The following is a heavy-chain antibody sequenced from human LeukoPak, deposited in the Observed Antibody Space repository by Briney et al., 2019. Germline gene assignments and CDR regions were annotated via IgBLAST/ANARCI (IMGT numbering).Heavy chain of an antibody. J-gene: IGHJ2*01. V-gene: IGHV4-4*07. CDR2: IYTSGST. CDR3: ARAPYDSRRWLWYFDL. CDR1: GGSISSYY. Sequence: PSETLSLTCTVSGGSISSYYWSWIRQPAGKGLEWIGRIYTSGSTNYNPSLKSRVTMSVDTSKNQFSLELSSVTAADTDVYYCARAPYDSRRWLWYFDLWGRGTLVTVSS. D-gene: IGHD3-22*01.